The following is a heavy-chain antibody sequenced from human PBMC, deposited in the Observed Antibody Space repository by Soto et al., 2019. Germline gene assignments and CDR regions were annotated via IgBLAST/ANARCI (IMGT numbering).Heavy chain of an antibody. J-gene: IGHJ5*02. CDR2: IYYSGST. Sequence: SGTLSLTCAVSSGSISNYYWSWMRQSPGKRLEWIGYIYYSGSTNYNPFLESRVTISVDTSKNQFSLKLSSVTAADTAVYYCARAIVGANAGWFDPWGQGTLVTVSS. CDR3: ARAIVGANAGWFDP. D-gene: IGHD1-26*01. CDR1: SGSISNYY. V-gene: IGHV4-59*07.